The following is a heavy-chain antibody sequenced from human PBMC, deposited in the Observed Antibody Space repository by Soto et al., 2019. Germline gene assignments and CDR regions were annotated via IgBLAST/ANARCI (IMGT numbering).Heavy chain of an antibody. J-gene: IGHJ4*02. CDR1: GDSVSSNSAS. Sequence: SQTLSLTCAISGDSVSSNSASWNWIRKSPSRGLEWLGRTYYRSKWYNDYAVSVKSRITINPDTSKNQFSLQLNSVTPEDTAVYYCARGNYYDSSGYLDYWGQGTLVTVPQ. D-gene: IGHD3-22*01. V-gene: IGHV6-1*01. CDR2: TYYRSKWYN. CDR3: ARGNYYDSSGYLDY.